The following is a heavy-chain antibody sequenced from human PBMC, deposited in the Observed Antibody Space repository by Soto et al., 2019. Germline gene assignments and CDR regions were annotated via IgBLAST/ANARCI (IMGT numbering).Heavy chain of an antibody. CDR2: VNPIVSVS. Sequence: QVQLVQSGAEVKKPGSSVKLSCTASGDTFSFYTINWVRQAPGLGLEWVGRVNPIVSVSNYAQKFQGRVTITADKTTNTAYMQLSSLRSEDTAIFYCSANYGSGYRAFDYWGQGALVTVSS. D-gene: IGHD3-10*01. J-gene: IGHJ4*02. CDR1: GDTFSFYT. CDR3: SANYGSGYRAFDY. V-gene: IGHV1-69*02.